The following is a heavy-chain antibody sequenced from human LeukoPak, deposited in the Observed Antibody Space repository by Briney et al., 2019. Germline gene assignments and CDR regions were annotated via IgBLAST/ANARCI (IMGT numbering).Heavy chain of an antibody. J-gene: IGHJ4*02. D-gene: IGHD2-2*01. V-gene: IGHV1-69*04. CDR1: GGTFSSYA. CDR3: ARGKTEYQTDY. CDR2: IIPILGIA. Sequence: GASVKVSCKASGGTFSSYAISWVRQAPGQGLEWMGRIIPILGIANYAQKFQGRVTITADKSTSTAYMELSSLRSEDTAVYYCARGKTEYQTDYWGQGTLVTVSS.